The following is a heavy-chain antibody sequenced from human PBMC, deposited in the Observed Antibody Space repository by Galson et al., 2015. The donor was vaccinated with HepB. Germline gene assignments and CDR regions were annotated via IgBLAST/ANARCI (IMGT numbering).Heavy chain of an antibody. CDR2: INPNSGGT. CDR3: ARGDGRDIVVVPAAMDV. V-gene: IGHV1-2*02. J-gene: IGHJ6*04. Sequence: SVKVSCKASGYTFTGYYMHWVRQAPGQGLEWMGWINPNSGGTNYAQKFQGRVTMTRDTSISTAYMELSRLRSDDTAVYYCARGDGRDIVVVPAAMDVWGKGTTVTVSS. CDR1: GYTFTGYY. D-gene: IGHD2-2*01.